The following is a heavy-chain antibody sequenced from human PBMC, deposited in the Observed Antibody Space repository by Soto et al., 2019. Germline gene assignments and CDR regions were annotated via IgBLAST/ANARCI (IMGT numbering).Heavy chain of an antibody. CDR2: ISGSGGST. J-gene: IGHJ6*02. CDR1: GFTFSSYA. V-gene: IGHV3-23*01. D-gene: IGHD6-6*01. Sequence: AGGSLRLSCAASGFTFSSYAMSWVRQAPGKGLEWVSAISGSGGSTYYADSVKGRFTISRDNSKNTLYLQMNSLRAEDTAVYYCAKGLGPKHEYYYYGMDVWGQGTTVTVSS. CDR3: AKGLGPKHEYYYYGMDV.